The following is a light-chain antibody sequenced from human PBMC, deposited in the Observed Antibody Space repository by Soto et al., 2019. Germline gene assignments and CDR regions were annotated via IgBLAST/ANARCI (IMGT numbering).Light chain of an antibody. CDR1: QTISNY. J-gene: IGKJ1*01. V-gene: IGKV1-39*01. CDR3: QQSYSTPT. CDR2: AAS. Sequence: DIQMTQSPSSLSASVGDRVTITCRASQTISNYLNWYQQKPGKAPNLLIYAASSLQSGVPSRFSGSGSGTDFTLTISSLQPEDFATYYCQQSYSTPTFGQGTKVES.